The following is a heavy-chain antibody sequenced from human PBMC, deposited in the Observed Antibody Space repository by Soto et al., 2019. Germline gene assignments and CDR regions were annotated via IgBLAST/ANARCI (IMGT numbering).Heavy chain of an antibody. CDR3: ARDYSGSRGIAAAGTRYYGMDV. CDR1: GYTFTSYG. Sequence: QVQLVQSGAEVKKPGASVTVSCKASGYTFTSYGISWVRQAPGQGLEWMGWISAYNGNTNDAQKLQGRVTLTTDTSARTASMELRSLRFDDTAVYYCARDYSGSRGIAAAGTRYYGMDVWGQGTTVTVSS. J-gene: IGHJ6*02. V-gene: IGHV1-18*01. CDR2: ISAYNGNT. D-gene: IGHD6-13*01.